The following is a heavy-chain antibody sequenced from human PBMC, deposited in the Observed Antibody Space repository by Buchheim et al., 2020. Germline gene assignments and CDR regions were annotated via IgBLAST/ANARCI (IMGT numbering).Heavy chain of an antibody. D-gene: IGHD5-18*01. V-gene: IGHV3-30-3*01. CDR2: ISYDGSDK. J-gene: IGHJ4*02. CDR3: ARGYSYVYIDY. Sequence: QVQLVESGGGVVQPGRSLRLSCAASGFTFSSYAMHWVRQAPGKGLEWGAVISYDGSDKYYADSVKGRFTISRDTSKNTLYLQMNSLRAEDTAVYYCARGYSYVYIDYWGQGTL. CDR1: GFTFSSYA.